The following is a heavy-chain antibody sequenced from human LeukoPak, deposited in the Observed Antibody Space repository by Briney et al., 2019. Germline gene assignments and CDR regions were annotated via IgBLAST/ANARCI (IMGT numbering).Heavy chain of an antibody. CDR1: GFTFSSYS. CDR3: ASGLELDY. V-gene: IGHV3-74*01. Sequence: GGSLRLSCAASGFTFSSYSMNWVRQAPGKGLVWVARINGDGSSISYADSVKGRFTISRDNAKNTLYLQMNSLRAEDTAVYYCASGLELDYWGQGTLVTVSS. CDR2: INGDGSSI. J-gene: IGHJ4*02.